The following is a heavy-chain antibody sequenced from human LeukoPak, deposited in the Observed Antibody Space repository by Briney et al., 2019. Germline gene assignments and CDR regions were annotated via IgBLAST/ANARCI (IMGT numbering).Heavy chain of an antibody. V-gene: IGHV1-58*02. CDR1: GFTFTSSA. J-gene: IGHJ4*02. D-gene: IGHD1-26*01. Sequence: SVKVSCKASGFTFTSSAMQWVRQPRGQRLEWIGWIVVGSGNTNYAQKFQERVTITRDMSTSRAYMELSSLRSEDTAVYYCAAVQVGANYYFDYWGQGTLVTVSS. CDR2: IVVGSGNT. CDR3: AAVQVGANYYFDY.